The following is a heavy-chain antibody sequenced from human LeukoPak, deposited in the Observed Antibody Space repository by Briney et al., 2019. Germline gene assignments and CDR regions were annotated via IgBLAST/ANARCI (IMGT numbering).Heavy chain of an antibody. CDR1: GGSISSSSYY. CDR3: ARDSVPYYYDSSGYPSSAFDI. V-gene: IGHV4-39*07. Sequence: RTSETLSLTCTVSGGSISSSSYYWGWIRQPPGKGLEWIGSIYYSGSTYYNPSLKSRVTISVDTSKNQFSLKLSSVTAADTAVYYCARDSVPYYYDSSGYPSSAFDIWGQGTMVTASS. D-gene: IGHD3-22*01. J-gene: IGHJ3*02. CDR2: IYYSGST.